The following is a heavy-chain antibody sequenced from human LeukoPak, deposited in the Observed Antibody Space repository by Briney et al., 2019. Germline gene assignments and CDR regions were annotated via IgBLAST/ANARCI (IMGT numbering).Heavy chain of an antibody. D-gene: IGHD3-10*01. J-gene: IGHJ4*02. CDR1: GFIFSDYY. CDR3: ARDWGYGSGSLSDY. CDR2: ISSSGSTI. Sequence: GGSLRLSCAASGFIFSDYYMSWIRQAPGKGLEWVSHISSSGSTIYYADSVKGRFTISRDNAKNSLYLQMNSLRAEDTAVYYCARDWGYGSGSLSDYWGQGTLVTVSS. V-gene: IGHV3-11*04.